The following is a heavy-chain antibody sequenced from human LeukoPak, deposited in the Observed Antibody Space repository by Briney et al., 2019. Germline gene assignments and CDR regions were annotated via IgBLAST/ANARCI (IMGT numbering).Heavy chain of an antibody. V-gene: IGHV3-23*01. D-gene: IGHD1-26*01. CDR1: GFTFSSYA. CDR2: ISGSGGST. Sequence: GGSLRLSCAASGFTFSSYAMSWVRQAPGKGLEWVSGISGSGGSTVYADSVKGRFTISRDNSKNSLYLQMNSLRGEDTAVYYCAKPNRKWELPGYFDYWGQGTLVTVSS. J-gene: IGHJ4*02. CDR3: AKPNRKWELPGYFDY.